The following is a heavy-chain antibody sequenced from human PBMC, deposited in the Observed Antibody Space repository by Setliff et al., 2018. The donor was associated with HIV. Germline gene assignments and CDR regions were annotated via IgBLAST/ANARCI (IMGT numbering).Heavy chain of an antibody. CDR1: GYSFTSYW. CDR3: ARQPGRAAMGRENYYYYYMDV. CDR2: IFPGDSDT. D-gene: IGHD2-2*01. Sequence: PGESLKISCKGFGYSFTSYWIGWVRQMPGKGLEWMGIIFPGDSDTRYSPSFQGQVTISADTSISTAYLQWRSLKASDTAMYYCARQPGRAAMGRENYYYYYMDVWGKGTTVTVSS. V-gene: IGHV5-51*01. J-gene: IGHJ6*03.